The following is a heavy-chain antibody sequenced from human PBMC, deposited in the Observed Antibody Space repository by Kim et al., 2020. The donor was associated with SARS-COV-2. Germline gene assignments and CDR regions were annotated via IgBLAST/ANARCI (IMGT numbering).Heavy chain of an antibody. CDR2: ISYDGSNK. J-gene: IGHJ4*02. D-gene: IGHD3-10*01. Sequence: GGSLRLSCAASGFTFSSYAMHWVRQAPGKGLEWVAVISYDGSNKYYADSVKGRFTISRDNSKNTLYLQMNSLRAEDTAVYYCAPNYYGSGSYYDYWGQGTLVTVSS. V-gene: IGHV3-30-3*01. CDR3: APNYYGSGSYYDY. CDR1: GFTFSSYA.